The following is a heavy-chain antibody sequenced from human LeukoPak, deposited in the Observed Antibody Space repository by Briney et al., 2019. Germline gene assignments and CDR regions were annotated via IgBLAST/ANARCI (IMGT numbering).Heavy chain of an antibody. CDR1: GGSISSGGYY. Sequence: SETLSLTCTVSGGSISSGGYYWSWIRQHPGKGLEWIGYIYYSGSTYYNPSLKSRVTISVDTSKNQFSLKLSSVTAADTAVYYCASCYSGGYGYFDLWGRGTLVTVSS. CDR3: ASCYSGGYGYFDL. J-gene: IGHJ2*01. V-gene: IGHV4-31*03. CDR2: IYYSGST. D-gene: IGHD1-26*01.